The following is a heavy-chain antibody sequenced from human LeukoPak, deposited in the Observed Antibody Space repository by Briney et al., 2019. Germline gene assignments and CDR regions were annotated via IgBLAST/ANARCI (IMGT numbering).Heavy chain of an antibody. J-gene: IGHJ5*02. D-gene: IGHD3-10*01. CDR1: GGSISSSSYY. V-gene: IGHV4-39*01. CDR2: IYYSGST. Sequence: PSETLSLTCTVSGGSISSSSYYWGWIRQPPGKGLGWIGSIYYSGSTYYNPSLKSRVTMSVDTSKNQFSLKLSSVTAADTAVYYCARHSGPGGFGPWGQGTLVTVSS. CDR3: ARHSGPGGFGP.